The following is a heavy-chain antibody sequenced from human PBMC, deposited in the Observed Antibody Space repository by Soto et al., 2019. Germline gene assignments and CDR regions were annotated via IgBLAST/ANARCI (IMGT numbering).Heavy chain of an antibody. J-gene: IGHJ4*02. CDR1: GGSISSYY. D-gene: IGHD3-10*01. CDR2: IYYSGST. CDR3: ARLPDVMAREFYFDY. V-gene: IGHV4-59*01. Sequence: SETLSLTCIVSGGSISSYYWSWIRQPPGKGLEWIGYIYYSGSTNYNPSLKSRVTISVDTSKNQFSLKLSSVTAADTAVYYCARLPDVMAREFYFDYWGPGRQVTVS.